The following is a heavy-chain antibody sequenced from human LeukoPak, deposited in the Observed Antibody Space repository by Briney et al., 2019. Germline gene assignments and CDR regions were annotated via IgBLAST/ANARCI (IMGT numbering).Heavy chain of an antibody. V-gene: IGHV1-18*01. D-gene: IGHD3-22*01. Sequence: ASVKVSCKASGYTFTSYGISWVRQAPGQGLEWMGWISAYNGNTNYAQKLQGRVTMTTDTSTSTAYMELRSLRSDDTAVYYCARGGEVTMIVDNWFDPWGQGTLVTVSS. CDR3: ARGGEVTMIVDNWFDP. CDR1: GYTFTSYG. CDR2: ISAYNGNT. J-gene: IGHJ5*02.